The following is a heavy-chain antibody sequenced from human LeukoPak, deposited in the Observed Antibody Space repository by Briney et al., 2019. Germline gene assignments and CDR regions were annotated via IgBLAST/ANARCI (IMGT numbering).Heavy chain of an antibody. CDR3: ARGLIAAAGTEVFDY. D-gene: IGHD6-13*01. Sequence: SETLSLTCTVSGGSMDKYYWNWIRQPPGKGLEWIGYIYYSGSTNYNPSLKSRVTISVDTSKNQFSLKLSSVTAADTAVYYCARGLIAAAGTEVFDYWGQGTLVTVSS. V-gene: IGHV4-59*01. CDR1: GGSMDKYY. J-gene: IGHJ4*02. CDR2: IYYSGST.